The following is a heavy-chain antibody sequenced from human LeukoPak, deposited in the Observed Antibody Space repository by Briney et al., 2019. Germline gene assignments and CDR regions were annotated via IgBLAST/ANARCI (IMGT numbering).Heavy chain of an antibody. D-gene: IGHD5-12*01. V-gene: IGHV1-2*02. J-gene: IGHJ5*02. CDR2: INPNSGGT. CDR3: ARGRWINWFDP. Sequence: RASVEVSCKASGYTFTGYYMHWVRQAPGQGLEWMGWINPNSGGTNYAQKFQGRVTMTRDTSIGTAYMELSRLRSDDTAVYYCARGRWINWFDPWGQGTLVTVSS. CDR1: GYTFTGYY.